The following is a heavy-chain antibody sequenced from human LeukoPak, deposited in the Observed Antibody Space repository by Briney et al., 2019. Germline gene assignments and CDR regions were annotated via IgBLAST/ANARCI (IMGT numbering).Heavy chain of an antibody. CDR3: AKEQFSSGWPYYFDY. CDR1: GFTFSTYG. Sequence: GGSLRLSCAASGFTFSTYGMHWVRQAPGQGLEWVAVIPPGGSPKYYADSVKGRFTISRDNSKNTLYLQMNSLRAEDTAVYYCAKEQFSSGWPYYFDYWGQGTLVTVSS. CDR2: IPPGGSPK. V-gene: IGHV3-30*18. D-gene: IGHD6-19*01. J-gene: IGHJ4*02.